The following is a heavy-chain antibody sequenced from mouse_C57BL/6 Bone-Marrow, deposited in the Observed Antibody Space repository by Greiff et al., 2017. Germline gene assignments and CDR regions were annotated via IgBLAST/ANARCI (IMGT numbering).Heavy chain of an antibody. CDR2: ISSGSSTI. Sequence: DVKLVASGGGLVKPGGSLKLPCAASGFTFSDYGMHWVRQAPEKGLEWVAYISSGSSTIYYADTVKGRFTISRDKAKNTRFLQMTSLRSEDTAMYYCATFYVWGTGTTVTVSS. V-gene: IGHV5-17*01. J-gene: IGHJ1*03. CDR3: ATFYV. CDR1: GFTFSDYG.